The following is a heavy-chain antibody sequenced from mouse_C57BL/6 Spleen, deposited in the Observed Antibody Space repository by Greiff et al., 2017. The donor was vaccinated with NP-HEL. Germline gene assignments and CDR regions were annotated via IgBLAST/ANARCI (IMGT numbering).Heavy chain of an antibody. J-gene: IGHJ2*01. CDR1: GYSITSGYD. V-gene: IGHV3-1*01. CDR2: LSYSGST. CDR3: ARGLYYFDY. D-gene: IGHD3-1*01. Sequence: EVQLQQSGPGMVKPSQSLSLTCTVTGYSITSGYDWHWIRHFPGNKLEWMGYLSYSGSTNYNPSLKSRISITHDTSKNHFFLKLNSVTTENTATYYCARGLYYFDYWGQGTTLTVSS.